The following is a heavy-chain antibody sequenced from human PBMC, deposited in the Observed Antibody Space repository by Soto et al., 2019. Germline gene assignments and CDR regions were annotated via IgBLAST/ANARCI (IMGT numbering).Heavy chain of an antibody. CDR3: VRGPYYDLWNGYSYFDY. D-gene: IGHD3-3*01. Sequence: VQLGQSGAEVKKPGSSVTVSCEASGGTLNIYASSWVRQAPGQGLEWMGGIIPVFGTPSYAQKFRGRASITADESTSTAYMELSNVTSEDTAVYYCVRGPYYDLWNGYSYFDYWGQETLITVSS. J-gene: IGHJ4*01. V-gene: IGHV1-69*01. CDR2: IIPVFGTP. CDR1: GGTLNIYA.